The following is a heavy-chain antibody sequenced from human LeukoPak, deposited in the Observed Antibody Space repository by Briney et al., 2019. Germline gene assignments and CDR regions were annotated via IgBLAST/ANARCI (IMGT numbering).Heavy chain of an antibody. CDR3: AKRVSYSSGSHFDY. V-gene: IGHV3-23*01. D-gene: IGHD3-10*01. J-gene: IGHJ4*02. CDR2: ISDIGGST. Sequence: GGSLRLSCAASGFTFSSYAMSWVRQAPGKGLEWVSIISDIGGSTYYADSVKGRLTISRDNSKNTVYLQMNSLRAEDTAIYNCAKRVSYSSGSHFDYWGQGTLVTVSS. CDR1: GFTFSSYA.